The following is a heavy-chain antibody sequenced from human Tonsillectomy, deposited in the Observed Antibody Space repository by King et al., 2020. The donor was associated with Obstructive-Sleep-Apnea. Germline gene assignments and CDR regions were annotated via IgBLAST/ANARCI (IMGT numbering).Heavy chain of an antibody. CDR3: AGVTFCRTTICYRWGFDY. CDR2: IIPILDTT. CDR1: GVTFSSYA. Sequence: QLVQSGAEVKKPGSSVKVSCKASGVTFSSYAINWVRQAPGQGLEWMGGIIPILDTTDYAQKFQGRVTITADKSTSTAYMELSRLRSEDTAVYYCAGVTFCRTTICYRWGFDYWGQGTPVTVSS. V-gene: IGHV1-69*14. D-gene: IGHD2-2*01. J-gene: IGHJ4*02.